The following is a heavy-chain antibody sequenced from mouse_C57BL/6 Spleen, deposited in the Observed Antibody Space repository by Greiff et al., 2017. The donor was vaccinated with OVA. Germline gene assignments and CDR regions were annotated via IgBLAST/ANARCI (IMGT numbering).Heavy chain of an antibody. D-gene: IGHD2-3*01. V-gene: IGHV5-17*01. CDR2: ISTGNSTT. Sequence: EVKLVESGGGLVKPGGSLKLSCAASGFTFSDYGMHWVRQAPEKGLEWVAYISTGNSTTYYAATVQGRFTISRNNAKNTLFLQMTSLRSEDTAMYYCARGGYYAYYYAMDYWGQGTSVTVSS. CDR3: ARGGYYAYYYAMDY. CDR1: GFTFSDYG. J-gene: IGHJ4*01.